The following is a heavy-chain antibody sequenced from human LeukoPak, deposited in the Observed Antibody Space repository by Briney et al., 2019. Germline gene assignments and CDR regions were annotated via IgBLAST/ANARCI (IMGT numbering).Heavy chain of an antibody. D-gene: IGHD6-6*01. V-gene: IGHV3-7*01. Sequence: SGGSLRLSCVVSGFTFDRFGLRWVRQAPGKGLEWVANIKQDGSEKYYVDSVKGRFTISRDNAKNSLYLQMNSLRAEDTAVYYCARVLSIAARRGNWFDPWGQGTLVTVSS. CDR2: IKQDGSEK. CDR3: ARVLSIAARRGNWFDP. CDR1: GFTFDRFG. J-gene: IGHJ5*02.